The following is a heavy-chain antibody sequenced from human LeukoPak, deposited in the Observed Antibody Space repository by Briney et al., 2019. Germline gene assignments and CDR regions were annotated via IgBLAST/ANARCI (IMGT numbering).Heavy chain of an antibody. D-gene: IGHD3-10*01. V-gene: IGHV4-59*01. CDR2: IYYSGST. CDR3: ARAMYYYGSGSSNWFDP. CDR1: GGSISSYY. Sequence: SETLSLTCTVSGGSISSYYWSWIRQPPGKGLEWIGYIYYSGSTNYNPSLKSRVTISVDTSKNQFSLKLSSVPAADTAVYYCARAMYYYGSGSSNWFDPWGQGTLVTVSS. J-gene: IGHJ5*02.